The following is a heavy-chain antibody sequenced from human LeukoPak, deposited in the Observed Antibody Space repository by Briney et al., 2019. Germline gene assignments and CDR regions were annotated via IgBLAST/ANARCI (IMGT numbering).Heavy chain of an antibody. V-gene: IGHV3-23*01. D-gene: IGHD6-19*01. J-gene: IGHJ4*02. CDR2: ISGSGGST. CDR3: AKAYSVAGPPASFDY. Sequence: GGSLRLSCAASGFPFSSYAMICVRQAPGKGLEWVSAISGSGGSTSYADSVTGRCTISRDNSNTTLYLQMNSLRAEDTAVYYCAKAYSVAGPPASFDYWGQGTLVTVSS. CDR1: GFPFSSYA.